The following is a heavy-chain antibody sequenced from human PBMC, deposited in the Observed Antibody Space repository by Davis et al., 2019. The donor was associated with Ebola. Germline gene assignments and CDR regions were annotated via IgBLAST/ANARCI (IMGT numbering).Heavy chain of an antibody. V-gene: IGHV1-18*01. J-gene: IGHJ6*04. D-gene: IGHD2-15*01. Sequence: ASVKVSCKASGYTFTSYGISWVRQAPGQGLEWMGWISAYNGNTNYAQKFQGRVTMTSDTSTSTVYMELSSLRSEDTAVYYCAREVVVVVAATPSGYYYYGMDVWGKGTTVTVSS. CDR1: GYTFTSYG. CDR2: ISAYNGNT. CDR3: AREVVVVVAATPSGYYYYGMDV.